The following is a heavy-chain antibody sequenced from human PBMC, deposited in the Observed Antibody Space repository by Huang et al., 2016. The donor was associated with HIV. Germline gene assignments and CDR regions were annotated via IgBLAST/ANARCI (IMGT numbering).Heavy chain of an antibody. J-gene: IGHJ4*02. CDR2: SDYGGNT. V-gene: IGHV4-39*01. D-gene: IGHD2-15*01. CDR3: ARHNIYCSGGGCSSFDY. CDR1: GGSISSSNYY. Sequence: QLQLQESGPGLVKASETLSLTCIVSGGSISSSNYYWGWVRRPPGQGLEWIGSSDYGGNTFYNPSLKRRVTISVETSKNQLSLKVRSVTAADTAVYYCARHNIYCSGGGCSSFDYWGQGTLVTVSS.